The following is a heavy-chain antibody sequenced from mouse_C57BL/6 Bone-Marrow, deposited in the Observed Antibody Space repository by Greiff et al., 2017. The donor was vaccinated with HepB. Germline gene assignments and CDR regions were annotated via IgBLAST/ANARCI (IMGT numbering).Heavy chain of an antibody. J-gene: IGHJ3*01. Sequence: EVKLVESGGGLVKPGGSLKLSCAASGFTFSSYAMSWVRQTPEKRLEWVATISDGGSYTYYPDNVKGRFTISRDNAKNNLYLQMSHLKSEDTAMYYCARGPLITTVVEAWFAYWGQGTLVTVSA. CDR3: ARGPLITTVVEAWFAY. CDR1: GFTFSSYA. CDR2: ISDGGSYT. D-gene: IGHD1-1*01. V-gene: IGHV5-4*03.